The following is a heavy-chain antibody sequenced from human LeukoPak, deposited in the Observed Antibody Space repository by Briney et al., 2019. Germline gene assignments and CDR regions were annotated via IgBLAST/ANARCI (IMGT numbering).Heavy chain of an antibody. CDR1: GFTFSSYA. CDR2: ISGSGGIP. D-gene: IGHD3-9*01. CDR3: AKDYLTFGIFSN. Sequence: PGGSLRLSCAASGFTFSSYAMSWVRQAPGKGLEWVSAISGSGGIPYYADSVKGRFTISRDNSKNTLYLQMNSLRAEDTAVYYCAKDYLTFGIFSNWGQGTLVTVSS. V-gene: IGHV3-23*01. J-gene: IGHJ4*02.